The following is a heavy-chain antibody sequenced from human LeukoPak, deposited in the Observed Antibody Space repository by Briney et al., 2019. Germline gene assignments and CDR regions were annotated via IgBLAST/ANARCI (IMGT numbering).Heavy chain of an antibody. V-gene: IGHV3-21*01. CDR1: GFTFSTYN. CDR3: ARDLFPSTTAYFDY. D-gene: IGHD4-11*01. Sequence: GGSLRLSCAASGFTFSTYNMNWVRQAPGKGLEWVSSISSSSSYIYYADSVKGRFTISRDDAKNSLYLQMNSLRAEDTAVYYCARDLFPSTTAYFDYWGQGTLVTVSS. CDR2: ISSSSSYI. J-gene: IGHJ4*02.